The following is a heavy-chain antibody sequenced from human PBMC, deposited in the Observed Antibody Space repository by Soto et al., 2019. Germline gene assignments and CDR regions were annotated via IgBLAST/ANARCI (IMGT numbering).Heavy chain of an antibody. J-gene: IGHJ6*02. CDR2: IWYDGSNK. D-gene: IGHD6-25*01. CDR3: AKDGQRQTPYVMDV. CDR1: GFTFSSYA. V-gene: IGHV3-33*06. Sequence: QVQLVESGGGVVQPGRSLRLSCVASGFTFSSYAMHWVRQAPGKGLEWVAVIWYDGSNKYYADSVKGRLTISRDNSKNTLYLQMNSLRAEDTAVYYCAKDGQRQTPYVMDVWGQGTTVTVSS.